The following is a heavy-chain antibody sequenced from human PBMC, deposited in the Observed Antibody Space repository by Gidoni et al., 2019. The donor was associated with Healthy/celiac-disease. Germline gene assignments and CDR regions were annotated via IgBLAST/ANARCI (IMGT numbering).Heavy chain of an antibody. CDR2: IKQDGSEK. CDR1: GFTFSSYW. CDR3: AREIYYYDSSAEGSAFDI. D-gene: IGHD3-22*01. J-gene: IGHJ3*02. V-gene: IGHV3-7*03. Sequence: EVQLVESGGGLVQPGGSLRLSCAASGFTFSSYWMSWVRQAPGKGLEWVANIKQDGSEKYYVDSVKGRFTISRDNAKNSLYLQMNSRRAEDTAVYYCAREIYYYDSSAEGSAFDIWGQGTMVTVSS.